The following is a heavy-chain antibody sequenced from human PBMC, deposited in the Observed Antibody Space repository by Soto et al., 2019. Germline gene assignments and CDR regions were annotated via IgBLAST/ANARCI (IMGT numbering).Heavy chain of an antibody. CDR1: GDTFNFYT. J-gene: IGHJ4*02. D-gene: IGHD3-10*01. CDR3: ATNYGSGSTHFDY. Sequence: QVQLVQSGAEVKKPGSPVRVSCTASGDTFNFYTISWVRQVPGQGPEWMGRIIPMLGMSNYAQKFPGRVTIMADKSTSTVYMNLSGLTSEDTAVYYCATNYGSGSTHFDYWGQGTLVTVSS. V-gene: IGHV1-69*02. CDR2: IIPMLGMS.